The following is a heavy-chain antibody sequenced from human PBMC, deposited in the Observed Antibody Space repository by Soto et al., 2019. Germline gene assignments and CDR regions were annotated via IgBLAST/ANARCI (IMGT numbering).Heavy chain of an antibody. CDR2: ISYDGSNK. D-gene: IGHD3-3*01. Sequence: GVSLRLSCAASGSSFNSYAMHCGRQAPAKGLEWVAVISYDGSNKYYADSVKGRFTISRDNSKNALYLQMNNLRAEDTAVYYCARVSGLQFLEWLRRVYYY. J-gene: IGHJ6*01. CDR3: ARVSGLQFLEWLRRVYYY. V-gene: IGHV3-30-3*01. CDR1: GSSFNSYA.